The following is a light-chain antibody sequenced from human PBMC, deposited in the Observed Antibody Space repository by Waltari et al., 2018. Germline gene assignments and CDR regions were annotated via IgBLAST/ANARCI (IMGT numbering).Light chain of an antibody. CDR2: RAS. J-gene: IGKJ2*01. V-gene: IGKV3-20*01. CDR1: QSVSNTY. CDR3: QQYGSSPYT. Sequence: EIVLTQSPGTLSLSPGERATLSCRASQSVSNTYLAWYQQKPGQAPRLLIYRASIRATGIPDRFSGSGSGTDFTLTISRLEPEDFAVYYCQQYGSSPYTFGQGTKLEIK.